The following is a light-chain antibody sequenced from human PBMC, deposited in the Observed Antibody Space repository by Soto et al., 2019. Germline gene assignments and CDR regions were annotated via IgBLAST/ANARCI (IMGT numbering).Light chain of an antibody. Sequence: DVHMTLSPSSLSASVGSRVTIVCRASQSIYNYLNWYQQKQGKAPQILIFAASSLQSGVPSRFSGSESGTDFTLTISSLQTEDFATYYCQQSYSTPRTFGQGTKVDIK. V-gene: IGKV1-39*01. J-gene: IGKJ1*01. CDR1: QSIYNY. CDR2: AAS. CDR3: QQSYSTPRT.